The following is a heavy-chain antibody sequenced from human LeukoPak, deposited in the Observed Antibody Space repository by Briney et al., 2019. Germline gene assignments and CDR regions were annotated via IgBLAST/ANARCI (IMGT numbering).Heavy chain of an antibody. CDR3: ARVVSTAMVTYYFDY. J-gene: IGHJ4*02. CDR2: IYYSGST. D-gene: IGHD5-18*01. CDR1: GDSINSLDL. Sequence: SETLSLTCTVSGDSINSLDLWSWVRQPPGKGLEWIGYIYYSGSTNYNPSLKSRVTISVDTSKNQFSLKLSSVTAADTAVYYCARVVSTAMVTYYFDYWGQGTLVTVSS. V-gene: IGHV4-59*11.